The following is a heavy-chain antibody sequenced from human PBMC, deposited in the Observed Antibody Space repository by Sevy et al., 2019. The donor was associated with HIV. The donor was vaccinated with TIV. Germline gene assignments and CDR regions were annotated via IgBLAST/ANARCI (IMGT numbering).Heavy chain of an antibody. V-gene: IGHV3-30-3*01. D-gene: IGHD3-22*01. Sequence: GGSLRLSCAASGFTFSSYAMHWVRQAPGKGLEWVAVISYDGSNKYYADSVKGRFTISRDNSKNTLYLQMNSLRAEETAGYYCARDSVAKHYYDSSDDAFDIWGQGTMVTVSS. J-gene: IGHJ3*02. CDR2: ISYDGSNK. CDR3: ARDSVAKHYYDSSDDAFDI. CDR1: GFTFSSYA.